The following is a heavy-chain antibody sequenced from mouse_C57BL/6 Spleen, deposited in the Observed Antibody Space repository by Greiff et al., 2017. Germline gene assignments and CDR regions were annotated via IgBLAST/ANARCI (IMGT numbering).Heavy chain of an antibody. Sequence: QVQLQQSGPELARPGASVQLSCKASGYTFTSYGISWVKQRTGPGLEWIGEFYPRSGNTYYNAQFKGKAPLTADTSSSTACMERRSLTSEDAAVYYCAETAQATLDYWGQGTTRTVSS. CDR2: FYPRSGNT. J-gene: IGHJ2*01. V-gene: IGHV1-81*01. CDR3: AETAQATLDY. D-gene: IGHD3-2*02. CDR1: GYTFTSYG.